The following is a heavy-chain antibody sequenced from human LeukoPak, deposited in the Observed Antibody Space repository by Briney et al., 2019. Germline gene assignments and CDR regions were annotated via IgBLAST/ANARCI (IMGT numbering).Heavy chain of an antibody. CDR3: AGGDSSGYPDC. Sequence: PSETLSLTCAVSGGSISSSNWWSWVRQPPGKGLEWIGDIYQSGSTNYKPSLKSRVTISVDKSKNQFSLKLSSVTAADTGVYYCAGGDSSGYPDCWGQGTLVTVSS. D-gene: IGHD3-22*01. J-gene: IGHJ4*02. CDR1: GGSISSSNW. V-gene: IGHV4-4*02. CDR2: IYQSGST.